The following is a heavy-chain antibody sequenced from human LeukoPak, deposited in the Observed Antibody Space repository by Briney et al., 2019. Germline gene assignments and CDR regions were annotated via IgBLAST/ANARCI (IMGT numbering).Heavy chain of an antibody. J-gene: IGHJ3*02. D-gene: IGHD1-26*01. V-gene: IGHV3-23*01. CDR3: ARDKGSYSADAFDI. CDR1: GFTFSSYA. Sequence: GGSLRLSCAASGFTFSSYAMSWVRQAPGKGLEWVSAISGSGGSTYYADSVKGRFTISRDNAKNSLYLQMNSLRAEDTAVYYCARDKGSYSADAFDIWGQGTMVTVSS. CDR2: ISGSGGST.